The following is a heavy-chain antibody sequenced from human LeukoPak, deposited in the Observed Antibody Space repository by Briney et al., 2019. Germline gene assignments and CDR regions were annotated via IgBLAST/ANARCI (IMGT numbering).Heavy chain of an antibody. CDR2: ISWNSGSI. CDR1: GFTFDDYA. CDR3: AKDIGAGYSSPIDY. D-gene: IGHD6-13*01. V-gene: IGHV3-9*01. Sequence: GGSLRLSCAASGFTFDDYAMHWVRQAPGKGLGWVSGISWNSGSIGYADSVKGRFTISRDNAKNSLYLQMNSLRAEDTALYYCAKDIGAGYSSPIDYWGQGTLVTVSS. J-gene: IGHJ4*02.